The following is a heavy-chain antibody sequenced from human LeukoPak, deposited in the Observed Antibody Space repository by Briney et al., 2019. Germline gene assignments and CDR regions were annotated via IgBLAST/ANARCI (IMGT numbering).Heavy chain of an antibody. J-gene: IGHJ4*02. CDR2: ISYDGSNK. Sequence: GGSLRLSCAASGFTFSSYGMHWVRQAPGKGLEWVAVISYDGSNKYYADSVKGRFTISRDNSKNTLYLQMNSLRAEDTAVYYCAKDPGTRSHYFDYWGQGTLVTVSS. CDR3: AKDPGTRSHYFDY. V-gene: IGHV3-30*18. D-gene: IGHD3-10*01. CDR1: GFTFSSYG.